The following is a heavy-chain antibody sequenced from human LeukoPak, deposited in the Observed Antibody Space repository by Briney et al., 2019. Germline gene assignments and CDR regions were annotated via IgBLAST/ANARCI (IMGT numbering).Heavy chain of an antibody. J-gene: IGHJ3*02. V-gene: IGHV4-39*01. CDR1: SGSISSSRYH. CDR2: LYYSGST. Sequence: KPSETLSLTCTVSSGSISSSRYHWVWIRQPPGKGLEWIGNLYYSGSTYYNPSLKSRLTISADTSRNQFSLNPRSVTAADTAVYYCARPDCSGGSCNAFDIWGQGTMVTVSS. D-gene: IGHD2-15*01. CDR3: ARPDCSGGSCNAFDI.